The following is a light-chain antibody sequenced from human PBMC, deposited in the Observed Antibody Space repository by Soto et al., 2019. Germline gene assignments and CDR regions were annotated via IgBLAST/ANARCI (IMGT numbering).Light chain of an antibody. Sequence: EIVMTQSPATLSVSPGERATLSCRASQSVSSNLAWYQQKPGQAPRLLIYGASTRATGIPARFSGSGSGTEFTPPISSLQSEDFAVYYWQQYNNWPPETFGQGTKVEIK. CDR3: QQYNNWPPET. V-gene: IGKV3-15*01. J-gene: IGKJ1*01. CDR2: GAS. CDR1: QSVSSN.